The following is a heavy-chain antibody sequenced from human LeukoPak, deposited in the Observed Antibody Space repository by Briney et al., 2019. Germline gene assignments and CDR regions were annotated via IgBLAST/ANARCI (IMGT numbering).Heavy chain of an antibody. Sequence: GGSLRLSCAASGFTFSSYAMSWVRQAPGKGLEWVSAISGSGGSTYYADSVKGRFTISRDNSKNTLYLQMNSLRAEDTAVYYCAGRVKYSYGSFDYWGQGTLVTVSS. V-gene: IGHV3-23*01. CDR1: GFTFSSYA. D-gene: IGHD5-18*01. J-gene: IGHJ4*02. CDR3: AGRVKYSYGSFDY. CDR2: ISGSGGST.